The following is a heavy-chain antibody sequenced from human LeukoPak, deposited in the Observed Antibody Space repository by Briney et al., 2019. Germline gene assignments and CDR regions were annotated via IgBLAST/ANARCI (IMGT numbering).Heavy chain of an antibody. CDR2: INSDGSST. Sequence: PGGSLRLSCAASGFTFSSYWMHWVRQGPGKGLVWVSRINSDGSSTNYADSVKGRFTISRDNAKNSLYLQMNSLRAEDTAVYYCARRRDSGSLQHFDYWGQGTLVTVSS. CDR3: ARRRDSGSLQHFDY. V-gene: IGHV3-74*01. D-gene: IGHD1-26*01. J-gene: IGHJ4*02. CDR1: GFTFSSYW.